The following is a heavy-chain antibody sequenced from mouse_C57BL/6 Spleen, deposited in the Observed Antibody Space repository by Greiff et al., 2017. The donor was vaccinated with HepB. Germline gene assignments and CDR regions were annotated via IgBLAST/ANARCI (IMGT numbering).Heavy chain of an antibody. CDR1: GFTFSNYW. V-gene: IGHV6-3*01. D-gene: IGHD1-1*01. CDR2: IRLKSDNYAT. J-gene: IGHJ2*01. Sequence: EVKVEESGGGLVQPGGSMKLSCVASGFTFSNYWMNWVRQSPEKGLEWVAQIRLKSDNYATHYAESVKGRFTISRDDSKSSVYLQMNNLRAEDTGIYYCTATTVVVHFDYWGQGTTLTVSS. CDR3: TATTVVVHFDY.